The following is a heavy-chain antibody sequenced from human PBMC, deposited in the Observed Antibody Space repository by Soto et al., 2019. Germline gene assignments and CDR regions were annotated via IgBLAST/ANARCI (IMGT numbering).Heavy chain of an antibody. Sequence: QVQLVQSGAEVRTPGASVKVSCKASGYTFTSYDINWVRQATGQGPEWMGWMNPESGNTGYVQKLQGRVTMTRNTARSTAYMEVSSRRAEGRAVYYCGRSVGGSSGNCGCWGEGALVAGSS. CDR2: MNPESGNT. CDR1: GYTFTSYD. V-gene: IGHV1-8*01. J-gene: IGHJ4*02. CDR3: GRSVGGSSGNCGC. D-gene: IGHD3-10*01.